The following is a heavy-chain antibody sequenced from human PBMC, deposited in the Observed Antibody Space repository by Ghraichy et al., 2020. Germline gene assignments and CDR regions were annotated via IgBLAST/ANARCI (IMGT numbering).Heavy chain of an antibody. D-gene: IGHD6-6*01. J-gene: IGHJ4*02. V-gene: IGHV3-30*02. CDR3: AKDRGGWSSSSYFDY. CDR1: GFTFSSYG. CDR2: IRYDGSNK. Sequence: GGSLRLSCAASGFTFSSYGMHWVRQAPGKGLEWVAFIRYDGSNKYYADSVKGRFTISRDNSKNTLYLQMNSLRAEDTAVYYCAKDRGGWSSSSYFDYWGQGTLVTVSS.